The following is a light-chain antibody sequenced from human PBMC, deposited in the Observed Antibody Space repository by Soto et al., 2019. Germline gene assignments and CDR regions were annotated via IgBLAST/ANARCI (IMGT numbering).Light chain of an antibody. CDR2: WAS. CDR3: QQYFSAPIT. CDR1: QRVLSSSNNKNY. V-gene: IGKV4-1*01. J-gene: IGKJ5*01. Sequence: DIVVTQSPDSLALSLGERATINCKSSQRVLSSSNNKNYLSWFQQKPGQPPKLLIYWASTRESGVPDRFSGSASGTDFTLTISSLQAEDVAVYYCQQYFSAPITFGQGTRLYIK.